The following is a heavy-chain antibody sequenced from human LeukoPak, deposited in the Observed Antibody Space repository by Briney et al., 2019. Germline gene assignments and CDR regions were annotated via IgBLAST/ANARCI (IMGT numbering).Heavy chain of an antibody. V-gene: IGHV4-31*03. CDR3: ASTDRSSGSYYWGPSYFDY. CDR2: VYYSGST. D-gene: IGHD3-10*01. Sequence: PSETLSLTCTVSGGSISSGGYYWSWIRQHPGKGLEWIGYVYYSGSTYYNPSLKSRVTISVDTSKNQFSLKLSSVTAADTAVYYCASTDRSSGSYYWGPSYFDYWGQGTLVTVSS. CDR1: GGSISSGGYY. J-gene: IGHJ4*02.